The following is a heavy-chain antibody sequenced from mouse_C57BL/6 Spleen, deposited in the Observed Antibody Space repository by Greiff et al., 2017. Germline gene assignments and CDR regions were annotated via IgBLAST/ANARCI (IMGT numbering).Heavy chain of an antibody. CDR3: AKGGSSDPAWFAY. CDR2: LDPSDSYT. D-gene: IGHD1-1*01. CDR1: GYTFTSYW. J-gene: IGHJ3*01. Sequence: QVQLQQPGAELVMPGASVKLSCKASGYTFTSYWMHWVKQRPGQGLEWIGELDPSDSYTNSNQTFKGQSTLTVATSSSSAYMQLIRLTSADSAVYYCAKGGSSDPAWFAYWGQGTLVTVSA. V-gene: IGHV1-69*01.